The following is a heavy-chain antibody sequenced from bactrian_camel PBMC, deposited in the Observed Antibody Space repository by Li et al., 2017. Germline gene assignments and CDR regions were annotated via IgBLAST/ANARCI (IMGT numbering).Heavy chain of an antibody. CDR3: GARWPSCASYWDEALHYKT. Sequence: VQLVESGGGSVQVGGSLTLSCSSSTSISSDHWMGWFRQVPGKEREGVAGICTGSGGTYYSDSVKGRFTISQDKGKNVVYLQMTGLEPEDTGMYYCGARWPSCASYWDEALHYKTWGQGTQVTVS. CDR2: ICTGSGGT. CDR1: TSISSDHW. V-gene: IGHV3S63*01. J-gene: IGHJ4*01. D-gene: IGHD1*01.